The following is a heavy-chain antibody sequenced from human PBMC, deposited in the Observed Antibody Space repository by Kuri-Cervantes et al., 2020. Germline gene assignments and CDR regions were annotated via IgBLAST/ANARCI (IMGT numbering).Heavy chain of an antibody. CDR3: ARAEYYYDSSGYYLTDFDY. D-gene: IGHD3-22*01. Sequence: ASVKVSCKASGYTFTSYAMNWVRQAPGQGLEWMGWINTNTGNPTYAQGFTGRFVLSLDTSVSTAYLQISSLKAEDTAVYYCARAEYYYDSSGYYLTDFDYWGQGTLVTDSS. CDR1: GYTFTSYA. V-gene: IGHV7-4-1*02. CDR2: INTNTGNP. J-gene: IGHJ4*02.